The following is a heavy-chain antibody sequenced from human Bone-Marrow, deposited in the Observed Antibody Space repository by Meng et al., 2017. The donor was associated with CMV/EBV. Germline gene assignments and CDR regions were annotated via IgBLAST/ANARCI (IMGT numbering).Heavy chain of an antibody. J-gene: IGHJ4*02. Sequence: GSLKISCAASGFTFSSYAMHWVRQAPGKGLEWVAVISYDGSNKYYADSVKGRFTISRDNSKNTLYLQMNSLRAEDTAVYYCARGGGVVVPAAPFDYWGQGTLVTVSS. CDR1: GFTFSSYA. V-gene: IGHV3-30-3*01. D-gene: IGHD2-2*01. CDR2: ISYDGSNK. CDR3: ARGGGVVVPAAPFDY.